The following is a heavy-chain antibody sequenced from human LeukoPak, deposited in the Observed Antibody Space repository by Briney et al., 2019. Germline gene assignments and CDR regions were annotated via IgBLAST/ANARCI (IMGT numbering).Heavy chain of an antibody. CDR2: TSGSGDIT. Sequence: GTSLRLSCVASGFTFRSHAMSWVRQAPGKGLEWVSSTSGSGDITDYADSVKGRFTISRDNSKNTLCLQMTSLRAEDTAVYYCAKRSGYCSLISCSHLFDSWGQGTLVTVSS. CDR1: GFTFRSHA. D-gene: IGHD2-2*01. J-gene: IGHJ4*02. CDR3: AKRSGYCSLISCSHLFDS. V-gene: IGHV3-23*01.